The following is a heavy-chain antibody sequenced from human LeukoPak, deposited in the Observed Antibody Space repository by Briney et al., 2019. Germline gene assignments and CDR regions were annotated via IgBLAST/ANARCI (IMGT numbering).Heavy chain of an antibody. V-gene: IGHV4-4*07. CDR3: ARLGPAYHYYYGMDV. CDR1: GGSISSYY. J-gene: IGHJ6*02. Sequence: SETLSLTCTVSGGSISSYYWSWIRQPAGKGLEWIGRIYTSGSTNYNPSLKSRVTMSVDTSKNQFSLKLSSVTAADTAVYYCARLGPAYHYYYGMDVWGQGTTVTVSS. CDR2: IYTSGST.